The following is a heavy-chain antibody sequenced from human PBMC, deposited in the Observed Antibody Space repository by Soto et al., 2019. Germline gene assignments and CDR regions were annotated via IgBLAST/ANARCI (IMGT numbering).Heavy chain of an antibody. CDR3: AREMILMVTAYYFDY. Sequence: EVQLVESGGGLVKPGRSLRLSCTASGFTFSTYTMNWVRQAPGKGLEWVSSITSSSGFKYYADSVKGRFTISRDNAKNTLYLQMNSLRVEDTAVYYCAREMILMVTAYYFDYWGQGTLVTVSS. J-gene: IGHJ4*02. D-gene: IGHD2-21*02. CDR1: GFTFSTYT. CDR2: ITSSSGFK. V-gene: IGHV3-21*01.